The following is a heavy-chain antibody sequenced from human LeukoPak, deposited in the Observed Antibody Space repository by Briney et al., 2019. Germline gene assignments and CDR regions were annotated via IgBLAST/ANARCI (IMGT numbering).Heavy chain of an antibody. Sequence: SETLSLTCAVYGGSFSGYYWSWIRQPPGKGLEWIGEINHSGSTNYNPSLKSRVTISVDTSKNQFSLKLSSVTAADTAAYYCARPATIYYYYMDVWGKGTTVTVSS. D-gene: IGHD5-12*01. V-gene: IGHV4-34*01. CDR1: GGSFSGYY. CDR2: INHSGST. CDR3: ARPATIYYYYMDV. J-gene: IGHJ6*03.